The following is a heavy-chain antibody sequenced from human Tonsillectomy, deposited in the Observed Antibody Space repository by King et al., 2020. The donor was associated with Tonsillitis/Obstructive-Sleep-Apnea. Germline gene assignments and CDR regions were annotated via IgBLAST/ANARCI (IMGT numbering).Heavy chain of an antibody. CDR2: IYPGDSET. J-gene: IGHJ4*02. Sequence: VQLVESGAEVKKPGESLKISCKGTGYSFTSYWIGWVRQMPGKGLEWRGIIYPGDSETSYSPSFQGQVTISADKSISTAYLQWSSLKAPDTAMYYCARQPELEPHFDYWGQGTLVTVSS. CDR1: GYSFTSYW. D-gene: IGHD1-14*01. V-gene: IGHV5-51*01. CDR3: ARQPELEPHFDY.